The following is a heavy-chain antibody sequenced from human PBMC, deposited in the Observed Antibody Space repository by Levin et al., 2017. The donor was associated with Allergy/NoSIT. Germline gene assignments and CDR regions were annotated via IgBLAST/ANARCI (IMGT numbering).Heavy chain of an antibody. Sequence: ASVKVSCKASGYTFRVYGIIWVRQAPGEGLEWLGWISPNNGHTKVSPQVQGRVTMTTDASTTTAYLDIRSLTSDDTAVYYCARDLGTGWYDNAFEIWGQGTLVSVSS. CDR3: ARDLGTGWYDNAFEI. CDR1: GYTFRVYG. D-gene: IGHD6-19*01. V-gene: IGHV1-18*01. J-gene: IGHJ3*02. CDR2: ISPNNGHT.